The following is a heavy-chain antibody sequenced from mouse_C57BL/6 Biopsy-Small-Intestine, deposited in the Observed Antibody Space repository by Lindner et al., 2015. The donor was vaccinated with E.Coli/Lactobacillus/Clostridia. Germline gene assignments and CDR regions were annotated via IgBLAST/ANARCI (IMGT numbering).Heavy chain of an antibody. D-gene: IGHD4-1*01. CDR3: AKPPGTGAMDY. CDR1: GYTFTSFT. V-gene: IGHV1-4*01. Sequence: VQLQESGAELARPDAPVKMSCKASGYTFTSFTMHWVKQRPGQGLEWIGYINPTSGYTKYNQKFKDKATLTADKSSSTAYMQLSSLTSEDSAVYYCAKPPGTGAMDYWGQGTSVTVSS. CDR2: INPTSGYT. J-gene: IGHJ4*01.